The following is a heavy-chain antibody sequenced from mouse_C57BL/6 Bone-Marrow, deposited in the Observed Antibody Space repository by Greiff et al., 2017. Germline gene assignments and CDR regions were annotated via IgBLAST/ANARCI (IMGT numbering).Heavy chain of an antibody. CDR1: GFTFSDYG. J-gene: IGHJ3*01. CDR3: ARVENWGLFAY. CDR2: ISSGSSTI. D-gene: IGHD4-1*01. Sequence: EVKLMESGGGLVKPGGSLKLSCAASGFTFSDYGMHWVRQAPEKGLEWVAYISSGSSTIYYADTVKGRFTISRDNAKNTLFLQMTSLRSEDTAMYYCARVENWGLFAYWGQGTLVTVSA. V-gene: IGHV5-17*01.